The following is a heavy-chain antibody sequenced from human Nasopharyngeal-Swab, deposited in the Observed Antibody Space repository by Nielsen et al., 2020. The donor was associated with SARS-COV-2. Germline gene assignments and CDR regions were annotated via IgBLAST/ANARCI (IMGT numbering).Heavy chain of an antibody. CDR2: IYHSGST. CDR1: GYSISSGYY. J-gene: IGHJ3*02. V-gene: IGHV4-38-2*02. D-gene: IGHD1-26*01. Sequence: SETLSLTCTVSGYSISSGYYWGWSRQPPGKGLEWIGSIYHSGSTYYNPSLQSRVTISVGTSKNQFSLKLSSVTAADTAVYYCARDARWELLGAFDIWGQGTMVTVSS. CDR3: ARDARWELLGAFDI.